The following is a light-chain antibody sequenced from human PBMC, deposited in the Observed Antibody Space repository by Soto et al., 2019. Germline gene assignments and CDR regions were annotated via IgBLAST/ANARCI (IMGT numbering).Light chain of an antibody. CDR2: TNN. Sequence: QSVLTQPPSASGTPGQRVAISCSGSSSNIGSNTVNWYQLLPGTPPKLLIYTNNQRPPGVPDRFSGSKSGTSASLAISGLQSEDEADYYCAAWDDSLNGPGFGGGTKLTVL. CDR3: AAWDDSLNGPG. CDR1: SSNIGSNT. J-gene: IGLJ2*01. V-gene: IGLV1-44*01.